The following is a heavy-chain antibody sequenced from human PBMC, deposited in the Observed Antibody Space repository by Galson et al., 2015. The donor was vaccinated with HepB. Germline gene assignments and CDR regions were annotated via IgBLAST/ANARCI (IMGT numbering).Heavy chain of an antibody. J-gene: IGHJ4*02. CDR1: GFNFSSYW. Sequence: SLRLSCADSGFNFSSYWMHWVRQAPGKGLVWVPRINSDGSSTTYADSVKGRFTISRDNARNTLYLQMNSLRAEDTAVYYCARNFYDSSGYEVDYWGQGTLVTVSS. CDR3: ARNFYDSSGYEVDY. V-gene: IGHV3-74*03. CDR2: INSDGSST. D-gene: IGHD3-22*01.